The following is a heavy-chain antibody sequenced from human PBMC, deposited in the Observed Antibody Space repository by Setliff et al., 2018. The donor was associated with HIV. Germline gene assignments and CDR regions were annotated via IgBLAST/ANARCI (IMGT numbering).Heavy chain of an antibody. J-gene: IGHJ5*02. CDR3: ARDFGGYCSSMSCPGLFDP. Sequence: SVKVSCKASGGTFSNYGMSWARQAPGQGLEWMGGIIPISGTANYAQKFQGRVTITTDESTSTAYMELSGLRSEDTAVYYCARDFGGYCSSMSCPGLFDPWGQGTLVTVSS. V-gene: IGHV1-69*05. CDR1: GGTFSNYG. D-gene: IGHD2-2*01. CDR2: IIPISGTA.